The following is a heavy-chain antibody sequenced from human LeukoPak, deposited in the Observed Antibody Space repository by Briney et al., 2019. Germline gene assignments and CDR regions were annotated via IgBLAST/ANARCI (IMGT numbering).Heavy chain of an antibody. J-gene: IGHJ4*02. CDR2: IYYSGST. Sequence: PSETLSLTCTVSGGSISSSSYYWGWLRQPPGKGLEWIGSIYYSGSTYYNPSLKSRVTISVDTSKNQFSLKLSSVTAADTAVYYCASQGDTIAVALFDYWGQGTLVTVSS. V-gene: IGHV4-39*01. CDR3: ASQGDTIAVALFDY. D-gene: IGHD6-19*01. CDR1: GGSISSSSYY.